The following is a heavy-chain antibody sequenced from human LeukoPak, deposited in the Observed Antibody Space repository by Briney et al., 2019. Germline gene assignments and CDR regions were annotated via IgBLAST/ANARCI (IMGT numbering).Heavy chain of an antibody. D-gene: IGHD3-10*01. CDR3: AKGYSGSGTYYTPFDY. CDR2: ISGSGGAA. Sequence: AGGSLRLSCAASGFTVSSYAMTWVRQAPGKGLESVAGISGSGGAAYHAGSVEGRFTISRDNSKNTLFLQMNSLRAEDTAVYYCAKGYSGSGTYYTPFDYWGQGTLVTVSA. CDR1: GFTVSSYA. V-gene: IGHV3-23*01. J-gene: IGHJ4*02.